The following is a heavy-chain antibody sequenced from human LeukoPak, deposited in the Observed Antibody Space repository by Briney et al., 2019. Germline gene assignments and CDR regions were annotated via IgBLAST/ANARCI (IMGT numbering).Heavy chain of an antibody. D-gene: IGHD1-26*01. CDR2: IYYISNT. Sequence: SETLSPTCTVSGASVGSAGYYWSWIRQPPGGGLEWIGYIYYISNTNYNPSLKSRVTMSVDPSKNQFSLKLNSVTAADTAVYYCARTQSQSGSYRYYFGYWGQRTLVTVSS. V-gene: IGHV4-61*08. CDR1: GASVGSAGYY. CDR3: ARTQSQSGSYRYYFGY. J-gene: IGHJ4*02.